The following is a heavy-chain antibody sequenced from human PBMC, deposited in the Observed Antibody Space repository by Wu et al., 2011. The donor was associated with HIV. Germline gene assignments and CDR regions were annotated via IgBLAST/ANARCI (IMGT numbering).Heavy chain of an antibody. CDR1: GYSFIDRY. Sequence: QEQLVQSGPEVKKPGASIKVSCKASGYSFIDRYMHWVRQAPGQGLEWMGWINPKSGGTKFAQKFLGRVTMTRDTSISTTYMELNNLRSDDTAVYFCVRDKFAVTPLGYFDLWGRGTLLAVSS. D-gene: IGHD4-17*01. CDR3: VRDKFAVTPLGYFDL. CDR2: INPKSGGT. J-gene: IGHJ2*01. V-gene: IGHV1-2*02.